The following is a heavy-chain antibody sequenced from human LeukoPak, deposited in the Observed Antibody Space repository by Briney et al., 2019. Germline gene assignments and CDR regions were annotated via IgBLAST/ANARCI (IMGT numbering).Heavy chain of an antibody. CDR1: GYTCTSYY. Sequence: ASVKVSGKASGYTCTSYYMHWVRQAPGQGLEWMGIINPSGGSTSYAQKFQGRVTITRDTSASTAYMELSSLRSEDMAVYYCARSSPAGLTSFDYWGQGTLVTVSS. CDR2: INPSGGST. CDR3: ARSSPAGLTSFDY. V-gene: IGHV1-46*01. J-gene: IGHJ4*02.